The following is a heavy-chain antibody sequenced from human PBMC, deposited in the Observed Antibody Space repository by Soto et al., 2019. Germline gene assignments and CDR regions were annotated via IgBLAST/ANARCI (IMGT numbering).Heavy chain of an antibody. Sequence: ASVKVSCKASGYTFTSYAMHWVRQAHGQRLEWMGWINAGNGNTKYSQKFQGRVTITRDTSASTAYMELSSLRSEDTAVYYCARDCSGGSCYDYWGQGTLVTVSS. V-gene: IGHV1-3*01. CDR1: GYTFTSYA. D-gene: IGHD2-15*01. CDR3: ARDCSGGSCYDY. CDR2: INAGNGNT. J-gene: IGHJ4*02.